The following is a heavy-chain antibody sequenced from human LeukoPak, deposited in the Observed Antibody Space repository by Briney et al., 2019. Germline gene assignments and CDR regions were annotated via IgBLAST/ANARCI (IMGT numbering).Heavy chain of an antibody. J-gene: IGHJ4*02. D-gene: IGHD3-3*01. CDR1: GFNFSSYA. CDR2: ISGSGAST. CDR3: ARGDRRIMVFGAVMPPDY. V-gene: IGHV3-23*01. Sequence: GGSLRLSCAASGFNFSSYAMSWVRQAPGKGLEWVSAISGSGASTYHADFVKGRFTISKDKSKNTLFLQMKSLRVEDTAAYYCARGDRRIMVFGAVMPPDYWGQGTLVTVSS.